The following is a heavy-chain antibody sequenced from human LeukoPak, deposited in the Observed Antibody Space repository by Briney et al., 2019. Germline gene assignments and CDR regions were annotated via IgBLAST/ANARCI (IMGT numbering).Heavy chain of an antibody. Sequence: SGGSLRLSCAAPGFSVSIKYMNWVRQAPGKGLEWVSILYSSGTTYYATSVKGRFTISRDNSENKLYLQMNSLRAEDTAVYYCARGGFGPSDALDIWGQGTMVTVSS. CDR3: ARGGFGPSDALDI. J-gene: IGHJ3*02. CDR2: LYSSGTT. CDR1: GFSVSIKY. D-gene: IGHD3-10*01. V-gene: IGHV3-53*01.